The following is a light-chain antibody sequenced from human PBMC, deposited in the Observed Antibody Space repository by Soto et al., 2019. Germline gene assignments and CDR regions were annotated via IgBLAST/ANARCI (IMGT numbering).Light chain of an antibody. CDR3: AVWDDSLKGPV. J-gene: IGLJ2*01. Sequence: QSVLTQPPSASGTPGQRVTISCSGSTSNIGINTVNWYRQLPGTAPKLLIYSNSQRPSGVPDRFSGSKSGTSASLAISGFQFEDESDYYCAVWDDSLKGPVFGGGTQLTVL. CDR2: SNS. CDR1: TSNIGINT. V-gene: IGLV1-44*01.